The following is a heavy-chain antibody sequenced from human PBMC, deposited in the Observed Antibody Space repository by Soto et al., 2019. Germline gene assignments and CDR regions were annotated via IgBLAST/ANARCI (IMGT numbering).Heavy chain of an antibody. CDR2: ISAYNGNT. V-gene: IGHV1-18*01. D-gene: IGHD2-15*01. CDR1: GYTFTSYG. CDR3: ARDVGYCSGGSCRTDY. J-gene: IGHJ4*02. Sequence: ASVKVSCKASGYTFTSYGISWVRQAPGQGLEWMGWISAYNGNTNYAQKLQGRVTMTTDTSTSTAYMELRSLRSDDTAVYYCARDVGYCSGGSCRTDYWGQGTLVTVSS.